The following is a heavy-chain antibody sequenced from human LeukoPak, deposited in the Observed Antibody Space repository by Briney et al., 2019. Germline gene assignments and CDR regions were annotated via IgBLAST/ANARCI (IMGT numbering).Heavy chain of an antibody. D-gene: IGHD3-22*01. CDR3: AGGVVITLFDY. CDR2: INPSGGST. J-gene: IGHJ4*02. Sequence: GASVKVSCKASGYTFTSHYMHWVRQAPGQGLEWMGIINPSGGSTSYAQKFQGRVTMTRDTSTSTVYMELSSLRSEDTAVYYCAGGVVITLFDYWGQGTLVTVSS. CDR1: GYTFTSHY. V-gene: IGHV1-46*01.